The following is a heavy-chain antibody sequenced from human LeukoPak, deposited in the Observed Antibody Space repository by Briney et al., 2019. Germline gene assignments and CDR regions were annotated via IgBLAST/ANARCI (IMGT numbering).Heavy chain of an antibody. V-gene: IGHV4-59*01. CDR3: ARATRYFDWFDAFDI. CDR1: GGSISSYY. D-gene: IGHD3-9*01. Sequence: SETLSLTCTVSGGSISSYYWSWIRQPPGKGLEWIGYIYYSGSTNYNPSLKSRVTISVDTSKNQFSLKLSSVTAADTAVYYCARATRYFDWFDAFDIWGQGTMVTVSS. J-gene: IGHJ3*02. CDR2: IYYSGST.